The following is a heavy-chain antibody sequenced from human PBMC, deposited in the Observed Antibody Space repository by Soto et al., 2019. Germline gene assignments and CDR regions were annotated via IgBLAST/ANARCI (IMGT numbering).Heavy chain of an antibody. V-gene: IGHV4-39*02. Sequence: TSETLSLTCSVSGDSITSTFYFWGWIRQPPGKGLEWIGTIYYSGSTYYNPSLKSRVTVSVDTSKNHFSLSLYSVTAADTALYFCARWNSWFGGSYVDYWGQGALVTVSS. D-gene: IGHD1-26*01. CDR2: IYYSGST. CDR3: ARWNSWFGGSYVDY. J-gene: IGHJ4*02. CDR1: GDSITSTFYF.